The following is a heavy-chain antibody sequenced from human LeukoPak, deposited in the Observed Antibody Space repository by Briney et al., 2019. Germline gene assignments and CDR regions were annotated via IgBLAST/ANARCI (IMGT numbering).Heavy chain of an antibody. Sequence: ASVKVSCKASGYTFTDYSLHWVRQAPGQGLEWMGWINPKSSGTNYAQKFQDRVTMTSDTSISTAYMELMRLRSDDTAVYYCARVFDTYYMDVWGKGTTATVSS. CDR3: ARVFDTYYMDV. CDR2: INPKSSGT. V-gene: IGHV1-2*02. CDR1: GYTFTDYS. J-gene: IGHJ6*03.